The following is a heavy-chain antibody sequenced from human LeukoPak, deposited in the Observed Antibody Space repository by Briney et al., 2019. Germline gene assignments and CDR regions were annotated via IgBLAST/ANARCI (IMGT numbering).Heavy chain of an antibody. CDR1: GGSISSGDYY. Sequence: SETLSLTCTVSGGSISSGDYYWSWIRQPPGKGLEWIGYIYYSGSTYYNPSLKSRVTTSVDTSKNQFSLKLSSVTAADTAVYYCARVGDYGGNQNFDYWGQGTLVTVSS. J-gene: IGHJ4*02. CDR3: ARVGDYGGNQNFDY. D-gene: IGHD4-23*01. V-gene: IGHV4-30-4*01. CDR2: IYYSGST.